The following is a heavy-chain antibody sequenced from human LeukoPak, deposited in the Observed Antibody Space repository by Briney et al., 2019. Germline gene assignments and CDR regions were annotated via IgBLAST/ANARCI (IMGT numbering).Heavy chain of an antibody. CDR1: GGSISSYY. Sequence: PSETLSLTCTVSGGSISSYYWSWIRQPPGKGLEWIGYIYYSGSTNYNPSLKSRVTISVDTSKNQFSLKLSSVTAADTAVYYCARDDSYYYDGSGFNYWGQGTLVTVSS. CDR3: ARDDSYYYDGSGFNY. V-gene: IGHV4-59*01. CDR2: IYYSGST. D-gene: IGHD3-22*01. J-gene: IGHJ4*02.